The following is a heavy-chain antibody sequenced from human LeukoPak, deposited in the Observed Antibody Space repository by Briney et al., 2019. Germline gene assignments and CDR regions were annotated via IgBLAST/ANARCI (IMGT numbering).Heavy chain of an antibody. V-gene: IGHV4-59*01. CDR2: IYYSGST. Sequence: SETLSLTCTVSGGSISGYYWSWIRQPPGKGLEWIGYIYYSGSTYYNPSLKSRVTISVDTSKNQFSLKLSSVTAADTAVYYCARDGRISPYYGMDVWGQGTTVTVSS. D-gene: IGHD1-26*01. CDR3: ARDGRISPYYGMDV. CDR1: GGSISGYY. J-gene: IGHJ6*02.